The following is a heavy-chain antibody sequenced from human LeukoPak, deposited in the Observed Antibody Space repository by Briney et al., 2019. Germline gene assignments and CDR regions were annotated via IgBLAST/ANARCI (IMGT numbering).Heavy chain of an antibody. CDR3: ARVPYYYDTSGYRP. Sequence: PETLSLTCTVSGGSISSNYYYWGWIRQPPGKGLEWIGSIYYSGSTYYNPSLKSRATISVDTSKNQFSLKLSSVTAADTAVYYCARVPYYYDTSGYRPWGQGTLVTVSS. CDR2: IYYSGST. J-gene: IGHJ5*02. V-gene: IGHV4-39*07. CDR1: GGSISSNYYY. D-gene: IGHD3-22*01.